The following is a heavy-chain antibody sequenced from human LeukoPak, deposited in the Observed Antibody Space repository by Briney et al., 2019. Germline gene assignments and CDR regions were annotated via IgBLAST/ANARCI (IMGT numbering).Heavy chain of an antibody. CDR3: AREGSMGLTGTYHFDY. J-gene: IGHJ4*02. V-gene: IGHV1-69*04. CDR2: IIPIFGIA. CDR1: GGTFSSYA. D-gene: IGHD1-7*01. Sequence: PVKVSCKASGGTFSSYAISWVRQAPGQGLEWMGRIIPIFGIANYAQKFQGRVTITADKSTSTAYMELSSLRSEDTAVYYCAREGSMGLTGTYHFDYWGQGTLVTVSS.